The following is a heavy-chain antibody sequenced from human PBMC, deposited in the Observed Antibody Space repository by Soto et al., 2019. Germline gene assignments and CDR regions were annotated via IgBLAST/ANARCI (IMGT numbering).Heavy chain of an antibody. CDR2: IIPIFGTA. J-gene: IGHJ5*02. CDR3: ARDRMVRVIGWFDP. V-gene: IGHV1-69*13. Sequence: ASVNVSCKASGGTFSSYAISWVRQAPGQGLEWMGGIIPIFGTANYAQKFQGRVTITADESTSTAYMELSSLRSEDTAVYYCARDRMVRVIGWFDPCGHGTLVPVS. CDR1: GGTFSSYA. D-gene: IGHD3-10*01.